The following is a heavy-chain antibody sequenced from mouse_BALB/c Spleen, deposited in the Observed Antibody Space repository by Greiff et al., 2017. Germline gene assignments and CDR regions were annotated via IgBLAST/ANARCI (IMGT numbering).Heavy chain of an antibody. D-gene: IGHD1-1*01. CDR3: ARGFYYGSSYAMDY. Sequence: EVQLQQSGAELVKPGASVKLSCTASGFNIKDTYMHWVKQRPEQGLEWIGRIDPANGNTKYDPKFQGKATITADTSSNTAYLQLSSLTSEDTAVYYCARGFYYGSSYAMDYWGQGTSVTVSS. J-gene: IGHJ4*01. V-gene: IGHV14-3*02. CDR2: IDPANGNT. CDR1: GFNIKDTY.